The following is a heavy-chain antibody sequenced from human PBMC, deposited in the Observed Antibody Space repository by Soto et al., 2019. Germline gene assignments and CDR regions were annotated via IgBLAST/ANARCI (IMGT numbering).Heavy chain of an antibody. D-gene: IGHD5-12*01. Sequence: EVQLLESGGELVQPGGSLRLSCVASGFTFSNDDLSWVRQASGKGLEWVSAVTAGGFNTYYADSVKGRFTISRDNSKNTLYLQMNSLRAEDTAVYYCAKNIGGFSGYANFDYWGQGTLVTVSS. CDR2: VTAGGFNT. CDR1: GFTFSNDD. J-gene: IGHJ4*02. V-gene: IGHV3-23*01. CDR3: AKNIGGFSGYANFDY.